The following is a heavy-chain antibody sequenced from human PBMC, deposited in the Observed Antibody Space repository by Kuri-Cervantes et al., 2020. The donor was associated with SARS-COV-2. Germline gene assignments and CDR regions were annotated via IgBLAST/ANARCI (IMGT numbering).Heavy chain of an antibody. CDR1: DDSISTNYY. J-gene: IGHJ3*02. CDR3: ARDGHVWSGYQHAFDI. Sequence: GSLRLSCTVSDDSISTNYYWGWIRQPPGKGLEWIGIIHHSGNTHYNSSLMSRVTMSVDTFKNQFSLKLSSVTAADTAVYYCARDGHVWSGYQHAFDIWGQGTMVTVSS. V-gene: IGHV4-38-2*02. D-gene: IGHD3-3*01. CDR2: IHHSGNT.